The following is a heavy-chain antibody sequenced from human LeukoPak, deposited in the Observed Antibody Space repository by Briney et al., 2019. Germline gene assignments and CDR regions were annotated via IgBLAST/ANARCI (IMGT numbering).Heavy chain of an antibody. D-gene: IGHD3-3*01. CDR2: ISSSSSYI. Sequence: GGSLRLSCAASGFTFSSYSMNWVRQAPGKGLEWVSSISSSSSYIYYADSVKGRFTISRDNAKNSLYLQMNSLRAEDTAVYYCARGEYPRITIFGVVKGFDYWGQGTLVTVSS. V-gene: IGHV3-21*01. J-gene: IGHJ4*02. CDR3: ARGEYPRITIFGVVKGFDY. CDR1: GFTFSSYS.